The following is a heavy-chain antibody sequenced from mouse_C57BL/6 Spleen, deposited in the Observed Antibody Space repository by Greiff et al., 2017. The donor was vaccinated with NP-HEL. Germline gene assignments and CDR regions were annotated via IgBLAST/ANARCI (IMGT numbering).Heavy chain of an antibody. Sequence: EVQLQQSGTVLARPGASVKMSCKTSGYTFTSYWMHWVKQRPGQGLEWIGAIYPGNSDTSYNQKFKGKAKLTAVTSASTAYMELSSLTNEDSAVYYCTRWNLYYGSSYVGAMDYWGQGTSVTVSS. D-gene: IGHD1-1*01. V-gene: IGHV1-5*01. CDR1: GYTFTSYW. CDR3: TRWNLYYGSSYVGAMDY. J-gene: IGHJ4*01. CDR2: IYPGNSDT.